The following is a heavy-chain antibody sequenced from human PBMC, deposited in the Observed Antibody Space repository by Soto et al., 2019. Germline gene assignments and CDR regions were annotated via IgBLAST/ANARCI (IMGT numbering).Heavy chain of an antibody. Sequence: SETLSLTGAVYGGSFSGYYWSWIRQPPGKGLEWIGEINHSGSTNYNPSLKSRVTISVDTSKNQFSLKLSSVTAADTAVYYCARGPPLRFLEWLLYGPFDYWGQGTLVTVSS. J-gene: IGHJ4*02. D-gene: IGHD3-3*01. CDR3: ARGPPLRFLEWLLYGPFDY. CDR2: INHSGST. CDR1: GGSFSGYY. V-gene: IGHV4-34*01.